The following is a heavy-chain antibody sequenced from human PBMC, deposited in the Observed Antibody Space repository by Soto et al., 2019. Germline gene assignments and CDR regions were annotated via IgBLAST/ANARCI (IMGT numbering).Heavy chain of an antibody. D-gene: IGHD2-2*01. CDR2: INHSGST. V-gene: IGHV4-34*01. CDR3: ARMSTLRKLNCSSTSCYSYYFDY. CDR1: GGSFSGYY. J-gene: IGHJ4*02. Sequence: QVQLQQWGAGLLKPSETLSLTCAVYGGSFSGYYWSWIRQPPGKGLEWIGEINHSGSTNYNPSLKMRVTLSVDTSKNQFSLKLSSVTAADTAVYYCARMSTLRKLNCSSTSCYSYYFDYWGQGTLVTVSS.